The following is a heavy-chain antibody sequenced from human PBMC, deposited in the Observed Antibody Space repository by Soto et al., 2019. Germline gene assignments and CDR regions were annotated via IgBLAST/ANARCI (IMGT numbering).Heavy chain of an antibody. D-gene: IGHD3-22*01. V-gene: IGHV4-31*03. CDR2: IYYSGST. CDR1: GGSISSGGYY. J-gene: IGHJ6*02. CDR3: ARDLYYDSSGYPVWDV. Sequence: QVQLQESGPGLVKPSQTLSLTCTVSGGSISSGGYYWSWIRQHPGKGLEWIGYIYYSGSTYYNPSLKSRVTISVDTSKNQFSLQLSSVTAADTAVYYCARDLYYDSSGYPVWDVWGQGTTVTVSS.